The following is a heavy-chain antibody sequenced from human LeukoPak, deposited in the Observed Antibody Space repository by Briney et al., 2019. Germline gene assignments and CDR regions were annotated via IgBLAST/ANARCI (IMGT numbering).Heavy chain of an antibody. CDR2: INPSGGST. D-gene: IGHD1-7*01. CDR3: ARVRGLRTGTTGYYFDY. V-gene: IGHV1-46*01. J-gene: IGHJ4*02. CDR1: GYTFTSYY. Sequence: ASVKVSCKASGYTFTSYYMHWVRQAPGQGLEWMGIINPSGGSTSYAQKFQGRVTMTRDTSTSTVYMELSSLRSEDTAVYYCARVRGLRTGTTGYYFDYWGQGTLVTVSS.